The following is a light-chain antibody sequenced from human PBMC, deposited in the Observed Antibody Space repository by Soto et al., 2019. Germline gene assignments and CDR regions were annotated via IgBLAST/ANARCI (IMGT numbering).Light chain of an antibody. J-gene: IGLJ2*01. CDR3: APWYDTRDGRF. CDR2: NTD. V-gene: IGLV1-44*01. CDR1: NSNIGSNS. Sequence: QSVLTQPPSASGTPGQRVTISCSGSNSNIGSNSVSWYQHLPGTAPKLLICNTDQRPSGVPDRFSGSKSVTSASLAISGLMSEDGADYSCAPWYDTRDGRFFGGGPKLPV.